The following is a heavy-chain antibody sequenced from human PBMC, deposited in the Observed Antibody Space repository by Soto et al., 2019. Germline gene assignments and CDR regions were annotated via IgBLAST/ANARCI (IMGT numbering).Heavy chain of an antibody. CDR2: ISYDGSNK. J-gene: IGHJ4*02. D-gene: IGHD1-1*01. Sequence: GGSLRLSCAASGFTLSSYGMHWVRQAPGKGLEWVAVISYDGSNKYYADSVKGRFTISRDNSKNTLYLQMNSLRAEDTAVYYCAKDLGTERIDYWGQGTLVTVSS. V-gene: IGHV3-30*18. CDR3: AKDLGTERIDY. CDR1: GFTLSSYG.